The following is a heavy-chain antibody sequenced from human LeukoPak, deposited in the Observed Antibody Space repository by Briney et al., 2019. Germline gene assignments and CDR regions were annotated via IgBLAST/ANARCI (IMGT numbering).Heavy chain of an antibody. D-gene: IGHD5-24*01. Sequence: GASVKVSCKASGGTFSSYAISWVRQAPGQGLEWMGGIIPIFGTANYAQKFQGRVTITADESTSTAYMELSSLRSEDTAVYYCASPSRDGYNFGYWGQGTLVTVSS. CDR2: IIPIFGTA. CDR1: GGTFSSYA. J-gene: IGHJ4*02. CDR3: ASPSRDGYNFGY. V-gene: IGHV1-69*13.